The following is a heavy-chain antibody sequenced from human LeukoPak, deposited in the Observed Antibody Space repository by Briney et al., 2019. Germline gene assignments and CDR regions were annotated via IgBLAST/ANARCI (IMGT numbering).Heavy chain of an antibody. V-gene: IGHV4-59*08. CDR2: IYYSGST. CDR3: ARLLSTVTTSQPFDY. CDR1: GGSISSYY. J-gene: IGHJ4*02. D-gene: IGHD4-17*01. Sequence: SETLSLTCTVSGGSISSYYWSWIRQPPGKGLEWIGYIYYSGSTNYNPSLKSRVTISVDTSKNQFSLKLSSVTAADTAVYYCARLLSTVTTSQPFDYWGQGTLVTVSS.